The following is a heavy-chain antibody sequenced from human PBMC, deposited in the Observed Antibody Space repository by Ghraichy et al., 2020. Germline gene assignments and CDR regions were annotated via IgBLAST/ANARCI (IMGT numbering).Heavy chain of an antibody. CDR2: ISAYNGNT. CDR1: GYTFTSYG. J-gene: IGHJ4*02. V-gene: IGHV1-18*04. Sequence: ASVKVSCKASGYTFTSYGISWVRQAPGQGLEWMGWISAYNGNTNYAQKLQGRVTMTTDTSTSTAYMELRSLRSDDTAVYYCAREGGFGCGSGSYYCSPDYWGQGTLVTVSS. D-gene: IGHD3-10*01. CDR3: AREGGFGCGSGSYYCSPDY.